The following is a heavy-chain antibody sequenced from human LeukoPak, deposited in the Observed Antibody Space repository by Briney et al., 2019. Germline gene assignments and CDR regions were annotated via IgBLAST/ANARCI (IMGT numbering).Heavy chain of an antibody. V-gene: IGHV4-59*08. CDR1: GGSISSYY. Sequence: SETLSLTCTVSGGSISSYYWSWIRQPPGKGLEWIGYIYYSGTTNYNPSLKSRVIISVDTSKNQFSLKLTSVTAADTAVYYCARHDYSYYGMDVWGQGTTVTVSS. CDR3: ARHDYSYYGMDV. J-gene: IGHJ6*02. CDR2: IYYSGTT.